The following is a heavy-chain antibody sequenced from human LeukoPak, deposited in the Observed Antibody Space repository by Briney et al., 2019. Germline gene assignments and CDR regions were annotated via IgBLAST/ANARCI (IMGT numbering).Heavy chain of an antibody. Sequence: ASVKVSCKASGYTFTSHDINWVRQATGQGLEWMGGFDPEDGETIYAQKFQGRVTMTEDTSTDTAYMELSSLRSEDTAVYYCATASRDGYNLGAFDIWGQGTMVTVSS. D-gene: IGHD5-24*01. CDR3: ATASRDGYNLGAFDI. CDR2: FDPEDGET. CDR1: GYTFTSHD. J-gene: IGHJ3*02. V-gene: IGHV1-24*01.